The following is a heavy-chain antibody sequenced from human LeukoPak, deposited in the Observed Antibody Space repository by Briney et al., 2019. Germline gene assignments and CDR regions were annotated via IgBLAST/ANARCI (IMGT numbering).Heavy chain of an antibody. CDR2: INSDGSTT. V-gene: IGHV3-74*01. CDR1: GFTFSSYW. CDR3: ARGDSSWFPHDY. J-gene: IGHJ4*02. Sequence: LSGGSLRLSCAASGFTFSSYWMHWVRQAPGRGLVWVSRINSDGSTTTYADSVKGRFTISRDNAKNTLYLQMNSLRAEDTAIYYCARGDSSWFPHDYWGLGTLVTVSS. D-gene: IGHD6-13*01.